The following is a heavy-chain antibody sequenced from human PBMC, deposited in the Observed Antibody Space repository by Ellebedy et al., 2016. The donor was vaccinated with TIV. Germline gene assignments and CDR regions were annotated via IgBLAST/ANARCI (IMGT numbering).Heavy chain of an antibody. V-gene: IGHV4-59*01. CDR1: GGSISSYY. CDR3: ARESGVSSGYPLDY. J-gene: IGHJ4*02. Sequence: MPSETLSLTCTVSGGSISSYYWSWIRQPPGKGLEWIGYIYYSGSTDYNPSLKSRVTISVDTSKNQFSLKLSSVTAADTAVYYCARESGVSSGYPLDYWGQGTLVTVSS. CDR2: IYYSGST. D-gene: IGHD3-22*01.